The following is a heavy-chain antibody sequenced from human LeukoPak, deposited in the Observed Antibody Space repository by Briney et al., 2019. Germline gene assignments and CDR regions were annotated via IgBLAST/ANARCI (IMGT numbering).Heavy chain of an antibody. J-gene: IGHJ6*03. D-gene: IGHD5-12*01. CDR2: IIPIFGTA. CDR3: ARAKSGYATAYYYYYMDV. V-gene: IGHV1-69*05. Sequence: GSSVKVSCKASGGTFSSHAISWVRQAPGQGLEWMGGIIPIFGTANYAQKFQGRVTITTDESTSTAYMELSSLRSEDTAVYYCARAKSGYATAYYYYYMDVWGEGTTVTVSS. CDR1: GGTFSSHA.